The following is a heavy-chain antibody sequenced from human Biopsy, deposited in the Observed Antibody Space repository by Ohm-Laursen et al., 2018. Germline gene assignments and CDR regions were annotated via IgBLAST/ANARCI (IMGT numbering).Heavy chain of an antibody. V-gene: IGHV3-33*01. Sequence: SLRLSCSASGFPLNKHGMHRVRQAPGQGPAWVAVIWYDGSEKYYADSVKGRLTISRDNSKNTLYLQMNRLRAEDTAMYFCARGCSFGGYYDGSGYRDWFVDRGGRGTLVTVSA. CDR3: ARGCSFGGYYDGSGYRDWFVDR. CDR1: GFPLNKHG. J-gene: IGHJ2*01. CDR2: IWYDGSEK. D-gene: IGHD3-22*01.